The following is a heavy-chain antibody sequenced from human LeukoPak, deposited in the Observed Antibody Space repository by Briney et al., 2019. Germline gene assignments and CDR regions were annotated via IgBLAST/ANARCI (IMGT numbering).Heavy chain of an antibody. D-gene: IGHD3-10*01. V-gene: IGHV4-59*01. CDR2: IYYSGTT. J-gene: IGHJ5*02. Sequence: SETLSLTCTVSGGSTGGFFWTWIRQSPGKGLEYIGYIYYSGTTDYNPTLKSRVSMSVDTSKNQFFLNLTSVTAADTAIYYCARVGYGSGSWGWFDPWGQGTLVTVSS. CDR1: GGSTGGFF. CDR3: ARVGYGSGSWGWFDP.